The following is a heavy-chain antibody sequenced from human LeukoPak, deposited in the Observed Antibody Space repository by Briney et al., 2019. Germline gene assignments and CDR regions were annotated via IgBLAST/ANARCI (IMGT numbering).Heavy chain of an antibody. V-gene: IGHV1-8*01. J-gene: IGHJ6*02. Sequence: ASVTVSCKASGYTFTSYDINWVRQAPGQGLEWMGWMNPNSGNTGYAQKFQGRVTMTRNTSISTAYMELSSLRSEDTAVYYCARTVVVPAAHQTYYYYYCMDVWGQGTTVTVSS. CDR2: MNPNSGNT. CDR1: GYTFTSYD. CDR3: ARTVVVPAAHQTYYYYYCMDV. D-gene: IGHD2-2*01.